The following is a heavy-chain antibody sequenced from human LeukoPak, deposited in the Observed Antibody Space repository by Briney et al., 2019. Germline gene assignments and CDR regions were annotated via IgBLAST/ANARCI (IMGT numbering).Heavy chain of an antibody. Sequence: QPRASHRLSCDNPKFTFDDYAMHWVRQAPGKSMEWVSGISWNSGSIGYADSVKGRFTISRDNAKNSLYLQMNSLRAEDTALYYCAKAPGGSYYLFDYWGQGTLVTVSS. CDR2: ISWNSGSI. CDR3: AKAPGGSYYLFDY. CDR1: KFTFDDYA. J-gene: IGHJ4*02. D-gene: IGHD1-26*01. V-gene: IGHV3-9*01.